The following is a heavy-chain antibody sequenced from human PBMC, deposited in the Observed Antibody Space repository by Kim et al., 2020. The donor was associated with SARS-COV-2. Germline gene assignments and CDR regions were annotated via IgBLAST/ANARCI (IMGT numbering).Heavy chain of an antibody. Sequence: SVKVSCKASGGTFSSYAISWVRQAPGQGLEWMGGIIPIFGTANYAQKFQGRVTITADESTSTAYMELSSLRSEDTAVYYCAREEFSGSLDVGYYYYGMDVCGEGTTVTLSS. CDR2: IIPIFGTA. CDR3: AREEFSGSLDVGYYYYGMDV. CDR1: GGTFSSYA. V-gene: IGHV1-69*13. J-gene: IGHJ6*04. D-gene: IGHD3-10*01.